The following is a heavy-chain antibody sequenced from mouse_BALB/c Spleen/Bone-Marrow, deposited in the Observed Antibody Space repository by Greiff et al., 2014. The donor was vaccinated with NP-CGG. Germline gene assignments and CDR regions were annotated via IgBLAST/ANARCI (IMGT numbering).Heavy chain of an antibody. CDR1: GYTFTSYV. V-gene: IGHV1-14*01. J-gene: IGHJ2*01. CDR3: AREGVDYFDY. CDR2: INPYNDAT. Sequence: EVQLQQSGPELVKPGASVKMSCKASGYTFTSYVIHWVKQKPGQGLEWIGYINPYNDATKFNERFKGKATLISDKSSSTAYMVLSSLTSEDSAVYYCAREGVDYFDYWGQGTTLTVSS.